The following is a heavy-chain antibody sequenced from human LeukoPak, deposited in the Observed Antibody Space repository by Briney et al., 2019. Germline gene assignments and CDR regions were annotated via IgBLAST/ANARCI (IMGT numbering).Heavy chain of an antibody. V-gene: IGHV1-2*04. D-gene: IGHD3-3*01. Sequence: ASVRISCKASGYTLSDYYVQWVRQAPGQGLEWVGWISPNSGDTNYAQKFQGWVSMTRDTSISTVYMDLSRLKSGDTAVYYCARGAKTEFWSGYSTHFDHWGQGTPVTVSS. CDR2: ISPNSGDT. CDR3: ARGAKTEFWSGYSTHFDH. CDR1: GYTLSDYY. J-gene: IGHJ4*02.